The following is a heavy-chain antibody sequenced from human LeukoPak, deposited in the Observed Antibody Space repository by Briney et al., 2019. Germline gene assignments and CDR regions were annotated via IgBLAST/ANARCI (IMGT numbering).Heavy chain of an antibody. CDR3: ARGRITMVRGVRKLYGMDV. V-gene: IGHV4-34*01. CDR1: GGSFSGYY. Sequence: SETLSLTCAVYGGSFSGYYWSWIRQPPGKGLEWIGEINHSGSTNYNPSLKSRATISVDTSKNQFSLKLSSVTAADTAVYYCARGRITMVRGVRKLYGMDVWGKGTTVTVSS. D-gene: IGHD3-10*01. CDR2: INHSGST. J-gene: IGHJ6*04.